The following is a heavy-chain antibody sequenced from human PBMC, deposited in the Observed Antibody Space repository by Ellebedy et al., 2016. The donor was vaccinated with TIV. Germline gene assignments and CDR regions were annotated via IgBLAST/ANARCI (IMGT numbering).Heavy chain of an antibody. D-gene: IGHD1-7*01. Sequence: SETLSLTCTVSGGSISSYYWSWIRQPPGKGLEWIGYIHYSGGTNYNPSLESRVTISLDTSKNQFSLKLSSVTAADTAVYYCATTHHPYYFDYWGQGTQVTVSS. V-gene: IGHV4-59*12. CDR1: GGSISSYY. CDR3: ATTHHPYYFDY. J-gene: IGHJ4*02. CDR2: IHYSGGT.